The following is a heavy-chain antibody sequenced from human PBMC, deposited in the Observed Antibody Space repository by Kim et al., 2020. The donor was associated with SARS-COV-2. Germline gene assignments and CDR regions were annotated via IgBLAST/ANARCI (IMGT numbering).Heavy chain of an antibody. CDR3: ARGSYREGFAALDLYYYYGMDV. CDR2: IKHSGST. Sequence: SETLSLTCAVYGGSFSGYYWSWIRQPPGKGLEWIGEIKHSGSTNYNPSLKSRVTISVDTSKNQFSLKLTSVTDADTAVYYCARGSYREGFAALDLYYYYGMDVWGQGTTVTVSS. D-gene: IGHD6-25*01. CDR1: GGSFSGYY. J-gene: IGHJ6*02. V-gene: IGHV4-34*01.